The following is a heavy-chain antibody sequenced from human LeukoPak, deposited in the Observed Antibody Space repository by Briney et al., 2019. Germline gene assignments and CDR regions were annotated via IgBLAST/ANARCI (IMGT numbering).Heavy chain of an antibody. V-gene: IGHV1-8*01. CDR2: MNPNSGNT. CDR1: GYTFTSYD. J-gene: IGHJ5*02. CDR3: ARGTDGYSSSWSFFDP. D-gene: IGHD6-13*01. Sequence: ASVKVSCKASGYTFTSYDINWVRQATGQGLEWMGWMNPNSGNTGYAQKFQGRVTMTRNTSISTAYMELSSLRSEDTAVYYCARGTDGYSSSWSFFDPWGQGTLVTVSS.